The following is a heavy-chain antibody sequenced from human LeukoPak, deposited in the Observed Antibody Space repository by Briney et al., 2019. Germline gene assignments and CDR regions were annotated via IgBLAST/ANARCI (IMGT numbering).Heavy chain of an antibody. Sequence: GESLKISCKGSGYSFTSYWIGWVRQMPGKGLEWMGIIYPGDSDTRDSPSFQGQVTISADKSISTAYLQWSSLKASDTAMYYCARLRKDIVATIWGRGGYYFDYWGQGTLVTVSS. CDR1: GYSFTSYW. CDR3: ARLRKDIVATIWGRGGYYFDY. CDR2: IYPGDSDT. D-gene: IGHD5-12*01. J-gene: IGHJ4*02. V-gene: IGHV5-51*01.